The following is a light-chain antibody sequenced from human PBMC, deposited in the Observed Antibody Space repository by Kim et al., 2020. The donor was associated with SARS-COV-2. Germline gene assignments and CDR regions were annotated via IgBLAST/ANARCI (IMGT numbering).Light chain of an antibody. CDR3: QAWDNNNGV. J-gene: IGLJ3*02. CDR1: RLGDKY. Sequence: SYELTQPPSVSVSPGQTASITCSGDRLGDKYASWYQQKPGQSPVLVIYHDSRRPSGIPERFSGSNSGNTATLTISGTQASDEADYYCQAWDNNNGVFGGGTQLTVL. V-gene: IGLV3-1*01. CDR2: HDS.